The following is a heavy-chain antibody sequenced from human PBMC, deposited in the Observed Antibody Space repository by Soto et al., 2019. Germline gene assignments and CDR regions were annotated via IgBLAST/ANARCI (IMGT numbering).Heavy chain of an antibody. V-gene: IGHV3-48*03. CDR2: ISSSGSTI. Sequence: PGGSLRLSCAASGFTFSSYEMNWVRQAPGKGLEWVSYISSSGSTIYYADSVKGRFTISRDNAKNSLYLQMNSLRAEDTAVYYCARDHAYDYYDSSGYYYGWHGMDVWGQGTTVTVSS. D-gene: IGHD3-22*01. J-gene: IGHJ6*02. CDR1: GFTFSSYE. CDR3: ARDHAYDYYDSSGYYYGWHGMDV.